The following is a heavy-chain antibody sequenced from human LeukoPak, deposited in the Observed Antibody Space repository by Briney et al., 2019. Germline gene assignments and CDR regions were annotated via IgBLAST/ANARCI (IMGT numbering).Heavy chain of an antibody. CDR2: ISGSGGST. Sequence: GGSLTLSCAASGFTFSSYAMSWVRQAPGKGLEWVSAISGSGGSTYYADSVKGRFTISRDNSKNTLYLQMNSLRAEDTAVYYCAKDVSYGPGSFDYWGQGTLVTVSS. J-gene: IGHJ4*02. CDR3: AKDVSYGPGSFDY. V-gene: IGHV3-23*01. D-gene: IGHD5-18*01. CDR1: GFTFSSYA.